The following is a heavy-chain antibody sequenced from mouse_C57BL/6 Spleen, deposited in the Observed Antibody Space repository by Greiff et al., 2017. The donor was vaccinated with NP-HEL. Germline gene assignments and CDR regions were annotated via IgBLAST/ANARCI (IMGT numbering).Heavy chain of an antibody. CDR3: ARQRTRTAWFAY. CDR1: GYTFTDYY. CDR2: IYPNHGGN. Sequence: VQLKQSGPELVKPGASVKMSCKASGYTFTDYYLHWVKQSHGKGLEWIGYIYPNHGGNGSTPKFKGQATLTVDKSSRTAYMELRSLTSDDSAVYYCARQRTRTAWFAYWGQGTLVTVSA. V-gene: IGHV1-34*01. D-gene: IGHD1-3*01. J-gene: IGHJ3*01.